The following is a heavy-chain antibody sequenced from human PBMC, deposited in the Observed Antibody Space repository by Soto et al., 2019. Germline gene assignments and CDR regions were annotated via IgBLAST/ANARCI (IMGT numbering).Heavy chain of an antibody. Sequence: SVKVSCKASGGTFSSYAISWVRQAPGQGLEWMGGIIPIFGTANYAQKFQGRVTITADESTSTAYVELSSLRSEDTAVYYCARGRGWVAGTSYYYYGMDVWGQGTTVTVSS. J-gene: IGHJ6*02. CDR1: GGTFSSYA. CDR2: IIPIFGTA. V-gene: IGHV1-69*13. D-gene: IGHD1-1*01. CDR3: ARGRGWVAGTSYYYYGMDV.